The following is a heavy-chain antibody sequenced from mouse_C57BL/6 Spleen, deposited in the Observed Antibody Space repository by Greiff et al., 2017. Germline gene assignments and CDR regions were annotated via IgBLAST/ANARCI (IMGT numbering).Heavy chain of an antibody. CDR3: VRRDGSTFFYAMDY. J-gene: IGHJ4*01. V-gene: IGHV1-39*01. CDR2: INPNYGTT. Sequence: EVQLQQSGPELVKPGASVKISCKASGYSFTDYNMHWVKQSNGQSLEWIGVINPNYGTTSYNQKFKGKATLTVDQSSSTAYMQLNSLTSEDSAVYDSVRRDGSTFFYAMDYWGQGTSVTVSS. D-gene: IGHD1-1*01. CDR1: GYSFTDYN.